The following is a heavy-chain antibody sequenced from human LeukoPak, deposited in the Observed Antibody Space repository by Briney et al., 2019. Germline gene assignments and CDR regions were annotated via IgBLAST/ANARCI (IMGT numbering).Heavy chain of an antibody. CDR3: ARYGPPKTYYYYYGMDV. J-gene: IGHJ6*02. D-gene: IGHD3-10*01. CDR2: INHSGST. V-gene: IGHV4-34*01. Sequence: PSETLSLTCAVYGGSFSGYYWSWIRQPPGKGLEWIGEINHSGSTNYNPSLKSRVTISVDTSKNQFSLKLGSVTAADTAVYYCARYGPPKTYYYYYGMDVWGQGTTVTVSS. CDR1: GGSFSGYY.